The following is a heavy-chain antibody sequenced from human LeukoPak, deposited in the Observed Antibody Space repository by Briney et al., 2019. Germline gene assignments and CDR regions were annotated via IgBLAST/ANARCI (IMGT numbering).Heavy chain of an antibody. J-gene: IGHJ4*02. Sequence: PGGSLRLSCAASGFTFSSYGMHWVRQAPGKGLEWVAVISYDGSNNYYADSVKGRFTISRDNSKNTLYLQMNSLRAEDTAVYCCAKAFGSSGYYFDYWGQGTLVTVSS. CDR1: GFTFSSYG. CDR2: ISYDGSNN. V-gene: IGHV3-30*18. D-gene: IGHD3-22*01. CDR3: AKAFGSSGYYFDY.